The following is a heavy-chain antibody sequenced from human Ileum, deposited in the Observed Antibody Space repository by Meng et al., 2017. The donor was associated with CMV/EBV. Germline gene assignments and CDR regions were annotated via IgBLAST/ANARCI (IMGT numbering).Heavy chain of an antibody. CDR3: AKDVSGSAL. CDR1: GFSFSNHG. D-gene: IGHD3-10*01. Sequence: QVRWVECGGGVVQPGGSLRLSCRTSGFSFSNHGMHWVRQPPGEGLEWVAFIRHDETKITYAASVKGRFTISRDNSKNTLYLQMNSLRPEDTSVYYCAKDVSGSALWGQGTLVTVSS. J-gene: IGHJ4*02. CDR2: IRHDETKI. V-gene: IGHV3-30*02.